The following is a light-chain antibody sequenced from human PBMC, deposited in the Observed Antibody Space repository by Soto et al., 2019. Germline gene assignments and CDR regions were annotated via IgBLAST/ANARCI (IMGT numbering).Light chain of an antibody. J-gene: IGKJ4*01. CDR2: GTS. V-gene: IGKV3-11*01. Sequence: EIVLTQSPASLSLSPGEIDTLSCRARHSVSNVLAWYQQKPGQAPRLLIYGTSNRATGIPARFSGSGSGTDCTLHIRSLEPEDFAVYYRQLHSRLPLTVGGGTKVEIK. CDR3: QLHSRLPLT. CDR1: HSVSNV.